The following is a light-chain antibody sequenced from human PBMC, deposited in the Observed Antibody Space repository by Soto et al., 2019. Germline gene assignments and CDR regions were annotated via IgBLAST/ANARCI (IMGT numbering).Light chain of an antibody. CDR1: LAINTL. CDR3: QQYENPPIT. Sequence: DIPMPKSPSSLSASVGDRATITCQAGLAINTLLNWNQAKPGQTPKLLIFDASNLEVGVPSRFSGGGSGTHFTLTITSLQPEDVATYYCQQYENPPITFGQGTRLEIK. CDR2: DAS. J-gene: IGKJ5*01. V-gene: IGKV1-33*01.